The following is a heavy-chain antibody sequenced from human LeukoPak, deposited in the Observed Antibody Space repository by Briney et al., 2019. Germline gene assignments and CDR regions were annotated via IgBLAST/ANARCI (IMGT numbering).Heavy chain of an antibody. CDR1: GFTVSNNY. CDR2: ISGSGGST. J-gene: IGHJ3*02. CDR3: AKDQGAPYYYDSSGPGAFDI. D-gene: IGHD3-22*01. Sequence: GGSLRLSCAASGFTVSNNYMNWVRQAPGKGLEWVSAISGSGGSTYYADSVKGRFTISRDNSKNTLYLQMNSLRAEDTAVYYCAKDQGAPYYYDSSGPGAFDIWGQGTMVTVSS. V-gene: IGHV3-23*01.